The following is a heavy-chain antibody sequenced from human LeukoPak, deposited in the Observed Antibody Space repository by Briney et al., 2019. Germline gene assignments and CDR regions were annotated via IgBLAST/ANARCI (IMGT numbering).Heavy chain of an antibody. CDR1: GFTFSSYW. CDR2: IKQDGSEK. CDR3: ARGRIAAAQYYFDY. Sequence: PGGSLRLSCAASGFTFSSYWMSWVRQAPGKGPEWVANIKQDGSEKYYVDSVKSRFTISRDNAKNSLYLQMNSLRAEDTAVYYCARGRIAAAQYYFDYWGQGTLVTVSS. J-gene: IGHJ4*02. D-gene: IGHD6-13*01. V-gene: IGHV3-7*01.